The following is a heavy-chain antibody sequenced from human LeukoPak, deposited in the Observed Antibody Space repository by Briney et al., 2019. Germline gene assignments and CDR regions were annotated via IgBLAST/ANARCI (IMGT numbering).Heavy chain of an antibody. D-gene: IGHD4-17*01. CDR2: IIPIFGTA. Sequence: GASVKVSCKASGYTFTSYAISWVRQAPGQGLEWMGGIIPIFGTANYAQKFQGRVTITADKSTSTAYMELSSLRSEDTAVYYCARDSTEHGDYEEHYYYYMDVWGKGTTVTVSS. J-gene: IGHJ6*03. CDR3: ARDSTEHGDYEEHYYYYMDV. CDR1: GYTFTSYA. V-gene: IGHV1-69*06.